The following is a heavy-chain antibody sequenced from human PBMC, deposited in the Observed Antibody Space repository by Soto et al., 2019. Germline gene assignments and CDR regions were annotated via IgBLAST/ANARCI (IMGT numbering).Heavy chain of an antibody. CDR1: GGSFSGYY. Sequence: SETLSLTCTVYGGSFSGYYWTWIRQPPGTGLEWIGEINHSGSTNYNPSLKSRVTISVDTSKNQFSLKLTSVTAADTAVYFCARGYKAQSSSGWYRIDCWGQGTLVTVS. J-gene: IGHJ4*02. D-gene: IGHD6-19*01. CDR2: INHSGST. V-gene: IGHV4-34*01. CDR3: ARGYKAQSSSGWYRIDC.